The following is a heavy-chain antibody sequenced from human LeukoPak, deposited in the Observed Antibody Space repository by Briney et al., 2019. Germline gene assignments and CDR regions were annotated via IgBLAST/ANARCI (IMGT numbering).Heavy chain of an antibody. D-gene: IGHD7-27*01. CDR1: RFTFSRYG. CDR2: IWYDGSNK. J-gene: IGHJ6*02. CDR3: ARDLGNWGFNDYYYYGMDV. Sequence: GGSLRLSCAASRFTFSRYGMHWVRQAPGKGLEWVAFIWYDGSNKYYADSVKGRFTISRDNSKNTLYLQMNSLRAEDTAVYYCARDLGNWGFNDYYYYGMDVRGQGTTVTVSS. V-gene: IGHV3-33*01.